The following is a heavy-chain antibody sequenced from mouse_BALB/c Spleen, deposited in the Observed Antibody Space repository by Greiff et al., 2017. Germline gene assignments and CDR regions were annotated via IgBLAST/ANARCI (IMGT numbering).Heavy chain of an antibody. CDR1: GFTFSSYG. D-gene: IGHD4-1*01. V-gene: IGHV5-6-3*01. Sequence: EVMLVESGGGLVQPGGSLKLSCAASGFTFSSYGMSWVRQTPDKRLELVATINSNGGSTYYPDSVKGRFTISRDNAKNTLYLQMSSLKSEDTAMYYCARDGSYNAMDYWGQGTSVTVSS. CDR2: INSNGGST. J-gene: IGHJ4*01. CDR3: ARDGSYNAMDY.